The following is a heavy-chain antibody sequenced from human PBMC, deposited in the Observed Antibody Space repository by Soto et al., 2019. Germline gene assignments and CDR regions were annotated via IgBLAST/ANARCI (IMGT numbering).Heavy chain of an antibody. CDR2: IYSGGST. V-gene: IGHV3-66*01. Sequence: EVPVVESGGGLVQSGGSLTLSCAASGFTVSNSYMSWVRQAPGKGLEWVSAIYSGGSTYYADSVKGRFTISRDNSMNTLYLQMNSLRAEDTAVYFCARCDGSATYCFFFAYWGQGTPVTVSS. CDR1: GFTVSNSY. CDR3: ARCDGSATYCFFFAY. D-gene: IGHD3-10*01. J-gene: IGHJ4*02.